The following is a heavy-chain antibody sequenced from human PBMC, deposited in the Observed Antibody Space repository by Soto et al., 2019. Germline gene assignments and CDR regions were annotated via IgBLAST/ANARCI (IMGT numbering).Heavy chain of an antibody. J-gene: IGHJ3*02. Sequence: ASVKVSCKASGYTFTSYGISWVRQAPGQGLEWMGWISAYNGNTNYAQKLQGRVTMTTDTSTSTAYMELRSLRSDDTAVYYCAREVEWLLSQGAFDIWGQGTMVTVSS. V-gene: IGHV1-18*04. CDR1: GYTFTSYG. CDR3: AREVEWLLSQGAFDI. CDR2: ISAYNGNT. D-gene: IGHD3-3*01.